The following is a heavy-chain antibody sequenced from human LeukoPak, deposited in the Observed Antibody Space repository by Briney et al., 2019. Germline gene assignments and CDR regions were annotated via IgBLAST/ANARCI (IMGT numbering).Heavy chain of an antibody. CDR1: GGSISSYY. Sequence: SETLSLTCTVSGGSISSYYWSWIRQPPGKGLEWIGYIYYSGSTNYNPSLKSRVTISVDTSKNQFSLKLSSVTAADTAVYYCARTYGDYIDYWGQGTLVTVSS. J-gene: IGHJ4*02. V-gene: IGHV4-59*01. D-gene: IGHD4-17*01. CDR3: ARTYGDYIDY. CDR2: IYYSGST.